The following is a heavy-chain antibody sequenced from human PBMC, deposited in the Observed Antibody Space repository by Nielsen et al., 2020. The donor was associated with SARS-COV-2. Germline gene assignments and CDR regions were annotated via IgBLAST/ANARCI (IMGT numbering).Heavy chain of an antibody. CDR1: GFTCSSYA. Sequence: GESRKISCAASGFTCSSYAMSWVRQAPGKGLEWVSAISGSGGSTYYADSVKGRFTISRDNSKNTLYLQMNSLRAEDTAVYYCAKGGYCSGGSCLRWALAFDIWGQGTMVTVSS. J-gene: IGHJ3*02. V-gene: IGHV3-23*01. D-gene: IGHD2-15*01. CDR3: AKGGYCSGGSCLRWALAFDI. CDR2: ISGSGGST.